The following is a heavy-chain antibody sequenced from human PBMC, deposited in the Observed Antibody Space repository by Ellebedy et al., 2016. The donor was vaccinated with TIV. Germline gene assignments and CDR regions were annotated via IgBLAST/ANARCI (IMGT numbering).Heavy chain of an antibody. CDR3: ARGAMALS. D-gene: IGHD5-24*01. Sequence: AASVKVSCKASGYSFTSHGITWVRQAPGQGLQWLGWVTAYNRDTYYAQNFQGSVTFTTDTSSRTAYLELRSLTSNDTGVYYCARGAMALSWGQGTLVTVSS. V-gene: IGHV1-18*01. CDR2: VTAYNRDT. J-gene: IGHJ5*02. CDR1: GYSFTSHG.